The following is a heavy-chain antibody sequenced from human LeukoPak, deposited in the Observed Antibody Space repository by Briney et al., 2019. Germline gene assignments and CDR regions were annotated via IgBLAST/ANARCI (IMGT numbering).Heavy chain of an antibody. D-gene: IGHD5-24*01. CDR2: ISSSGRTM. J-gene: IGHJ5*01. V-gene: IGHV3-48*03. Sequence: GGSLRLSCAASGFSFSSYEMNWVRQAPGKGLEWVSYISSSGRTMYYADSVKGRFTISRDNSNNMVYLQMNSLRAEDTAVYYCAKDDNWLQFESWGQGTLVTVSS. CDR1: GFSFSSYE. CDR3: AKDDNWLQFES.